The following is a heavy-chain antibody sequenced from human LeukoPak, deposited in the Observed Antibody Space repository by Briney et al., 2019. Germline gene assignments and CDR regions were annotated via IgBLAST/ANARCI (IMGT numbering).Heavy chain of an antibody. CDR2: INGDGSRT. Sequence: GGSLRLSCSASGFTFINYWMHWVRQAPGKGLLWVSTINGDGSRTFYADSVKGRFTISRDNAKNTLYLQMNSLRDEDTAVYYCATIFDYWGQGTLVTVSS. CDR1: GFTFINYW. V-gene: IGHV3-74*01. J-gene: IGHJ4*02. CDR3: ATIFDY.